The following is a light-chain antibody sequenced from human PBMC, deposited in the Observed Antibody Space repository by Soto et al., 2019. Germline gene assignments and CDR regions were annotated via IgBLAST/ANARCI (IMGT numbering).Light chain of an antibody. V-gene: IGKV1-8*01. Sequence: AIRMTQSPSSLSASTGDRVTITCRASQGISSYLAWYQQKPGKAPKLLIYAASTLQSGVPSRFSGSGSGTKFTLTINSLQPDDSATYYCQQYTLFPWTFGQGTKVDIK. CDR1: QGISSY. CDR3: QQYTLFPWT. J-gene: IGKJ1*01. CDR2: AAS.